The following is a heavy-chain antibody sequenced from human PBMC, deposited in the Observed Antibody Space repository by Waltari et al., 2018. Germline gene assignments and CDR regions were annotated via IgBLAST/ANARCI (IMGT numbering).Heavy chain of an antibody. Sequence: VQLVESGGGLVQPGGSLRLSCAASGFIFSSYWMHWVRQVPGKVLVWISRIKGDGSFTDYADSVRGRFTISRDNAKTTLYLQMNSLGAEDTAVYFCVRDASWNIDYWGQGTLVTVSS. CDR2: IKGDGSFT. D-gene: IGHD1-1*01. J-gene: IGHJ4*02. CDR3: VRDASWNIDY. CDR1: GFIFSSYW. V-gene: IGHV3-74*01.